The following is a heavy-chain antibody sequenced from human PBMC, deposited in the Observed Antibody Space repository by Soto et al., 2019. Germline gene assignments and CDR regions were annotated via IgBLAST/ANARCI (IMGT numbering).Heavy chain of an antibody. Sequence: EVQLVETGGDLIQPAGSLRLSCAVSGFTVSSNHMSWVRQAPGKGLEWVSIIDSGGRTYYADSVKGRFTISRDTSKSTLCLQMNSLRVEGSAVYYCAADAKGIPFDYWGQGTLVTVSS. CDR2: IDSGGRT. J-gene: IGHJ4*02. V-gene: IGHV3-53*02. CDR3: AADAKGIPFDY. CDR1: GFTVSSNH.